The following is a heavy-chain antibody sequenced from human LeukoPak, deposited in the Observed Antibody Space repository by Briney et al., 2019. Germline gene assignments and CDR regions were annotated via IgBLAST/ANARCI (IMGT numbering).Heavy chain of an antibody. CDR1: GGSISSYY. J-gene: IGHJ1*01. CDR3: ARSYYYGSGSYYKLAEYFQH. CDR2: IDYSGST. Sequence: SETLSLTCTVSGGSISSYYWSWIRQPPGKGLEWIGYIDYSGSTKYNPSLKSRVTISVDTSKNQFSLKLSSVTAADTAVYYCARSYYYGSGSYYKLAEYFQHWGQGTLVTVSS. D-gene: IGHD3-10*01. V-gene: IGHV4-59*12.